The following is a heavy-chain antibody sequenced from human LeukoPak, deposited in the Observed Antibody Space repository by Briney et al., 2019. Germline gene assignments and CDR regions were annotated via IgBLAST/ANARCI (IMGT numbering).Heavy chain of an antibody. CDR3: AREGRYGDYVDF. V-gene: IGHV1-3*01. J-gene: IGHJ4*02. CDR2: INAGNGNT. CDR1: GYTFTSYA. D-gene: IGHD4-17*01. Sequence: ASVKVSCKASGYTFTSYAIHWVHQAPGQRLEWMGWINAGNGNTKYSQRFQGRVTTARDTSASTAYMELSSLRSEDTAVYYCAREGRYGDYVDFWGQGTLVTVSS.